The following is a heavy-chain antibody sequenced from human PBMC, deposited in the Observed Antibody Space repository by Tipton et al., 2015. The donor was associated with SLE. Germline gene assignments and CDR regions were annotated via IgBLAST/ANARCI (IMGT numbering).Heavy chain of an antibody. Sequence: TLSLTCAVYGGSFSGYYWSWIRQPPGKGLEWIGSIYHSGSTYYNPSLKSRVTISVDTSKNQFSLKLSSVTAADTAVYYCARVEYSSSFNWFDPWGQGTLVTVSS. V-gene: IGHV4-34*01. CDR1: GGSFSGYY. CDR3: ARVEYSSSFNWFDP. D-gene: IGHD6-6*01. J-gene: IGHJ5*02. CDR2: IYHSGST.